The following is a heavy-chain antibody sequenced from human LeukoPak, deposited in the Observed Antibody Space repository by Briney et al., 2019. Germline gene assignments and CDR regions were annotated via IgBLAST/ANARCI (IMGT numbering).Heavy chain of an antibody. CDR3: ARSLYCSGGSCYPAAYYYYMDV. CDR1: GYTFTSYG. V-gene: IGHV1-18*01. CDR2: ISAYNGNT. Sequence: ASAKVSCKASGYTFTSYGISWVRQAPGQGLEWMGWISAYNGNTNYAQKLQGRVTMTTDTSTSTAYMELRSLRSDDTAVYYCARSLYCSGGSCYPAAYYYYMDVWGKGTTVTVSS. J-gene: IGHJ6*03. D-gene: IGHD2-15*01.